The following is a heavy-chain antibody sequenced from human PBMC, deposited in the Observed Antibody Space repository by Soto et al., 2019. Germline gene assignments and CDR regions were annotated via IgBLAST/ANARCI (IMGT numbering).Heavy chain of an antibody. CDR2: ISSSGSTI. CDR1: GFTFSSYE. CDR3: ATYYYDSSGYYHDAFDI. D-gene: IGHD3-22*01. J-gene: IGHJ3*02. V-gene: IGHV3-48*03. Sequence: HPGGSLRLSCAASGFTFSSYEMNWVRQAPGKGLEWVSYISSSGSTIYYADSVKGRFTISRDNAKNSLYLQMNSLRAEDTAVYYCATYYYDSSGYYHDAFDIWGQGTMVTVSS.